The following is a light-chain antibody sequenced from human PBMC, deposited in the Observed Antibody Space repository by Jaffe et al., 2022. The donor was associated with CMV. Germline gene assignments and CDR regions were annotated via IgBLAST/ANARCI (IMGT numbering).Light chain of an antibody. V-gene: IGLV2-14*03. CDR3: SSYTSSSTWV. CDR1: TSDVGGSNY. CDR2: DVS. J-gene: IGLJ3*02. Sequence: QSALTQPASVSGSPGQSITISCTGTTSDVGGSNYVSWYQQHPGKAPKVVIYDVSNRPSGVSNRFSGSKSGNTASLTISGLQTEDEADYYCSSYTSSSTWVFGGGTKVTVL.